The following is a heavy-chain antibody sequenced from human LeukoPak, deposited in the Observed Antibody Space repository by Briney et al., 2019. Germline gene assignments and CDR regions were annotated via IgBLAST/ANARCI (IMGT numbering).Heavy chain of an antibody. V-gene: IGHV4-39*01. CDR3: ARRGTWIHLWFDAFDI. J-gene: IGHJ3*02. CDR1: GGSISSSSYY. CDR2: IYYSGST. Sequence: PSETLSLACTVSGGSISSSSYYWGWIRLPPGKGLEWFGSIYYSGSTYYNPSLKSRVTISVDTSKNQFSLKLGSVPAADTAVYYCARRGTWIHLWFDAFDIWGQGTMVTVSS. D-gene: IGHD5-18*01.